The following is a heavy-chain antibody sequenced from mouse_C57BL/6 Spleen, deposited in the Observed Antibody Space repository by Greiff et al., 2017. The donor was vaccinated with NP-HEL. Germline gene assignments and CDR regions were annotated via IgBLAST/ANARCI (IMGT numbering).Heavy chain of an antibody. CDR2: IYPGDGDT. CDR1: GYAFSSYW. Sequence: VQLQQSGAELVKPGASVKISCKASGYAFSSYWMNWVKQRPGQGLEWIGQIYPGDGDTNSNGKFKGKATMNADKSSRPACRQLSSLTSEDSAVFFCARDGSSPPCAYWGQGTLVTVSA. CDR3: ARDGSSPPCAY. D-gene: IGHD1-1*01. V-gene: IGHV1-80*01. J-gene: IGHJ3*01.